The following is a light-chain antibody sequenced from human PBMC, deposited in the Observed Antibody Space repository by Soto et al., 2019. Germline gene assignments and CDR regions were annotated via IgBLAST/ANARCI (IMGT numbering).Light chain of an antibody. CDR1: QGVASRY. CDR3: QQYGSSPQT. V-gene: IGKV3-20*01. CDR2: HAS. Sequence: EIVLTQSPGTLFLSPGERATLSCRASQGVASRYLAWYQQKPGQAPRLLIYHASSRATGIPDRFSGSGSGTDFTLTITRLEPEDFAVYFCQQYGSSPQTFGQGTKVEIK. J-gene: IGKJ1*01.